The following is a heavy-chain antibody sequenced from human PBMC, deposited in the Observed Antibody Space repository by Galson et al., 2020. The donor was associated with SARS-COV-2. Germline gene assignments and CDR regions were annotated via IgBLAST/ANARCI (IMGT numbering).Heavy chain of an antibody. V-gene: IGHV1-2*02. CDR2: INPNSGGT. CDR3: ARDGTAMVTNGFDI. CDR1: GYTFTGYY. J-gene: IGHJ3*02. Sequence: ASVTVSCKASGYTFTGYYMHWVRQAPGQGLEGMGWINPNSGGTNYAQKFQGRVTMTRDTSISIAYMELSRLRSDDTAVYYCARDGTAMVTNGFDIWGQGTMVTVSS. D-gene: IGHD5-18*01.